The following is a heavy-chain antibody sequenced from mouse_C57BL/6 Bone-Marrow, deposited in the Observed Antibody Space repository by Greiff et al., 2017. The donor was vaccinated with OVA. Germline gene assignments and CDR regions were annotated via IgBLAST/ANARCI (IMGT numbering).Heavy chain of an antibody. D-gene: IGHD1-1*01. CDR2: IHPNSGST. V-gene: IGHV1-64*01. CDR1: GYTFTSYW. Sequence: VQLQQPGAELVKPGASVKLSCKASGYTFTSYWMHWVKQRPGQGLEWIGMIHPNSGSTNYNEKFKSKATLTVDKSSSTAYMQLSSLTSEDSAVYYCARELGYGRSYNYWGQGTTLTVSS. CDR3: ARELGYGRSYNY. J-gene: IGHJ2*01.